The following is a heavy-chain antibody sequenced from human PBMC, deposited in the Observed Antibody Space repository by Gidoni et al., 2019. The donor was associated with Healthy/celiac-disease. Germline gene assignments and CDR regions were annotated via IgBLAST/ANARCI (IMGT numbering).Heavy chain of an antibody. CDR3: ATGYSSSWYAPDYYGMDV. J-gene: IGHJ6*02. V-gene: IGHV1-8*01. Sequence: QVQLVQSGAEVNKTGASVKVSCKASGYTFTSYDINWVRQATGQGLEWMGWMNPNSGNTGYAQKFQGRVTMTRNTSISTAYMELSSLRSEDTAVYYCATGYSSSWYAPDYYGMDVWGQGTTVTVSS. D-gene: IGHD6-13*01. CDR2: MNPNSGNT. CDR1: GYTFTSYD.